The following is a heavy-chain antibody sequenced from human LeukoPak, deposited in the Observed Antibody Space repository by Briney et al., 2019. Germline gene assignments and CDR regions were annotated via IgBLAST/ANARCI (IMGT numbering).Heavy chain of an antibody. CDR1: GFTFSSYS. J-gene: IGHJ4*02. Sequence: GGSLRLSCAASGFTFSSYSMNWVRQAPGKGLEWVSSISSSSSYIYYADSVKGRFTISRDNAKNSLYLQMNSLRAEDTAVYYCARPDPRYTSGYYFFDYWGQGTLVTVSS. CDR2: ISSSSSYI. CDR3: ARPDPRYTSGYYFFDY. V-gene: IGHV3-21*01. D-gene: IGHD6-19*01.